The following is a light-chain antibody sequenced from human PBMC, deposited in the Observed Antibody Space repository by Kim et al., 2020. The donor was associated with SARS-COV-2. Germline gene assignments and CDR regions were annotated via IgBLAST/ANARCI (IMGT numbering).Light chain of an antibody. V-gene: IGKV3-20*01. J-gene: IGKJ1*01. CDR3: QQYWT. Sequence: TLSLSPGERATPTCRASQSVSSSYLAWYQQKPGQAPRLLIYGASSRATGIPDRFSGSGSGTDFTLTISRLEPEDFAVYYCQQYWTFGQGTKVDIK. CDR1: QSVSSSY. CDR2: GAS.